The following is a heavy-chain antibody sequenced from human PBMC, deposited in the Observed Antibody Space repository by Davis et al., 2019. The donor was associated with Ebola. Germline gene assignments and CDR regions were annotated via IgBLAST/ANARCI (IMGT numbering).Heavy chain of an antibody. CDR1: GGSISSGGTS. V-gene: IGHV4-61*08. CDR3: ARLGTSGWYFYGMDV. D-gene: IGHD6-19*01. Sequence: MPSETLSLTCAVSGGSISSGGTSWTWIRQPPGKGLEWIGYMYYSGSTKYNPSLKSRVTISVDTSKNQFSLKLSSVTAADTAVYYCARLGTSGWYFYGMDVWGQGTTVTVSS. CDR2: MYYSGST. J-gene: IGHJ6*02.